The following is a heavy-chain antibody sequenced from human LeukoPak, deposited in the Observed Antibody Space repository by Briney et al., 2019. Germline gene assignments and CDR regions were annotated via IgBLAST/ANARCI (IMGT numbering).Heavy chain of an antibody. CDR1: GFTVSSNY. CDR3: AREAPLRYFDWLPLDAFDI. D-gene: IGHD3-9*01. V-gene: IGHV3-66*01. CDR2: IYSGGST. Sequence: GGSLRLSCAASGFTVSSNYMSWVRQAPGKGLEWVSVIYSGGSTYYADSVKGRFTISRDNAKNSLYLQMNSLRAEDTAVYYCAREAPLRYFDWLPLDAFDIWGQGTMVTVSS. J-gene: IGHJ3*02.